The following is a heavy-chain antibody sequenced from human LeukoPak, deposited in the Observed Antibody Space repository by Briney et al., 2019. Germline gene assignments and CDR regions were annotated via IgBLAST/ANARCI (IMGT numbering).Heavy chain of an antibody. V-gene: IGHV4-4*07. J-gene: IGHJ6*03. CDR3: ARGDGRRSGYYFSDYYYYYYMDL. D-gene: IGHD3-22*01. CDR1: GGSISSYY. CDR2: IYTSGST. Sequence: SETLSLTCTVSGGSISSYYWSWIRQPAGKGLEWIGPIYTSGSTNYNPSLKSRVTISVDTSKNQFSLKLSSVTAADTAVYYCARGDGRRSGYYFSDYYYYYYMDLWGKGTTVTVSS.